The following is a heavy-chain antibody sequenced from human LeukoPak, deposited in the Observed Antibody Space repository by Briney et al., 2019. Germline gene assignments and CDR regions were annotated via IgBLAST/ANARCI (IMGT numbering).Heavy chain of an antibody. CDR1: GGSISGYH. V-gene: IGHV4-59*01. J-gene: IGHJ4*02. Sequence: SETLSLTCPVSGGSISGYHWSWIRQPPGKGLEWIGYIYYSGSTNYNPSLKSRVTISVDTSKNQFSLNLSSITAADTALYFCARVVYTSSWFYFDYWGQGTLVTVSS. CDR3: ARVVYTSSWFYFDY. D-gene: IGHD6-13*01. CDR2: IYYSGST.